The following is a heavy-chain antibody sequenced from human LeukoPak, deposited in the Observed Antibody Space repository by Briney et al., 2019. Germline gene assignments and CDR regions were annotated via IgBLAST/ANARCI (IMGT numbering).Heavy chain of an antibody. D-gene: IGHD3-22*01. J-gene: IGHJ3*02. Sequence: PSQTLSLTCTVSGGSISSGSYYWSWIRQPAGKGLEWIGRIYTSGSTNYNPSLKSRVTISVDTSKNQFSLKLSSVTAADTAVYYCARAANYYDSSGYHPYDAFDIWGQGTMVTVSS. CDR1: GGSISSGSYY. CDR2: IYTSGST. CDR3: ARAANYYDSSGYHPYDAFDI. V-gene: IGHV4-61*02.